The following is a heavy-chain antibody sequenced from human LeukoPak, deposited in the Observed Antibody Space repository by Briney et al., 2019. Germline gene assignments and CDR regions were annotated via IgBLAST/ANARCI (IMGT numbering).Heavy chain of an antibody. Sequence: GASVKVSCKASGYTFTSYGISWVRQAPGQGLEWMGWISAYNGNTNYAQKLQGRVTMTTDTSTSTAYMELRSLRSDDTAVYYCARARPLPTSYCGGDCYSDYWGQGTLVTVSS. CDR1: GYTFTSYG. CDR2: ISAYNGNT. V-gene: IGHV1-18*01. D-gene: IGHD2-21*02. J-gene: IGHJ4*02. CDR3: ARARPLPTSYCGGDCYSDY.